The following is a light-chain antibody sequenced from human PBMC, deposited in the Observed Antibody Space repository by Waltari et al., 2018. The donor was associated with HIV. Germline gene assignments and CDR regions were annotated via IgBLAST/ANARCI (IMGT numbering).Light chain of an antibody. CDR1: TSNVRTKY. J-gene: IGLJ2*01. CDR3: AVWDDRLSGRL. CDR2: RNN. V-gene: IGLV1-47*01. Sequence: QSGLAQPRSVSGTPGQTATITCSGSTSNVRTKYVYWYQQVTGGAPKLRIDRNNQRPSGVPDRFSGSKSGTSAALAISGLRTEDEAEYYCAVWDDRLSGRLFGGGTEVTV.